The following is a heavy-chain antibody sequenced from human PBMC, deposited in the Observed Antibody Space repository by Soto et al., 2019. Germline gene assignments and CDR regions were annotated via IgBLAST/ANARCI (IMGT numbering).Heavy chain of an antibody. V-gene: IGHV1-69*01. Sequence: QVQLVQSGAEVKRPGSSVKVSCKASGGTFRNYAISWVRQAPGQGLEWMGGIILIFGSAKYAQKFQGRVTISADEATSTVYMERSGLRSEYTAVYYCARAESYLYGSGDGGVDFLGDGTMVTVSS. CDR2: IILIFGSA. J-gene: IGHJ3*01. CDR3: ARAESYLYGSGDGGVDF. CDR1: GGTFRNYA. D-gene: IGHD3-10*01.